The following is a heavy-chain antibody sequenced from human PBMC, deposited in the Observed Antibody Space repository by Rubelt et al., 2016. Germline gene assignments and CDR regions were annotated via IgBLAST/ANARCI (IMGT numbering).Heavy chain of an antibody. D-gene: IGHD4-11*01. J-gene: IGHJ3*02. V-gene: IGHV4-34*01. CDR2: INHSGGT. CDR3: AREEGVTSDAFDI. CDR1: GGSFSGYY. Sequence: QVQLQQWGAGLLKPSETLSLTCAVYGGSFSGYYWSWIRQPPGKGLEWIVEINHSGGTNYNPSLKCRVTISVDTSKNQFSLKLRSVTAADTAVYYWAREEGVTSDAFDIWGQGTMVTVSS.